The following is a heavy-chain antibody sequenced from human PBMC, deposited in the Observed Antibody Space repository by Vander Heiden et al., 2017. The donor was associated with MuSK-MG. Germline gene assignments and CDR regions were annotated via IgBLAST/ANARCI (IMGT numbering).Heavy chain of an antibody. J-gene: IGHJ6*03. CDR1: GGSISSGGYY. V-gene: IGHV4-31*03. CDR3: ARDDCLRGFYYMDV. CDR2: IYYSGST. D-gene: IGHD2-21*02. Sequence: QVQLQESGPGLVKPSQTLSLTCTVSGGSISSGGYYWSWIRQHPGKGLEWIGYIYYSGSTYYNPSLKSRVTISVDTSKNQFSLKLSSVTAADTAVYYCARDDCLRGFYYMDVWGKGTTVTVSS.